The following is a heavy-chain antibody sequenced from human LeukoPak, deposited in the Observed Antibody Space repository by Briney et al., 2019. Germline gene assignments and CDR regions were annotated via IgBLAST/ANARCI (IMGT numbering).Heavy chain of an antibody. Sequence: GGSLRLSCAGSGYTFSSYWMHWVRQAPGKGLVWVSRINTDGSITSYADSVKGRFTISRDNAKNSLYLQMNSLRAEDTALYYCAKDMRDSYGFYYFDYWGQGTLVTVSS. D-gene: IGHD5-18*01. J-gene: IGHJ4*02. CDR3: AKDMRDSYGFYYFDY. V-gene: IGHV3-74*01. CDR2: INTDGSIT. CDR1: GYTFSSYW.